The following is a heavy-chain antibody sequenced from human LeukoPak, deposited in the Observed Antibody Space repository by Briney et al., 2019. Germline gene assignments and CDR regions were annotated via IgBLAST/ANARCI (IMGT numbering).Heavy chain of an antibody. CDR2: IRGSGGST. CDR1: GFTFSSYA. Sequence: GGSLRLSCAAYGFTFSSYAMSWVRQAPGKGLEWVSAIRGSGGSTYYADSVKGRFTISRDNSKNTLYLQMNSLRAEDTAVYYCAKSGSYSGSYYFDYWGQGTLVTVSS. V-gene: IGHV3-23*01. J-gene: IGHJ4*02. CDR3: AKSGSYSGSYYFDY. D-gene: IGHD1-26*01.